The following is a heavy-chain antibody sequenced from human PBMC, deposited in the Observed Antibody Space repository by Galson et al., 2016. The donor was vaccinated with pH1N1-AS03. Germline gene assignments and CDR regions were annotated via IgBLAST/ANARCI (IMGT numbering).Heavy chain of an antibody. V-gene: IGHV1-46*01. D-gene: IGHD4/OR15-4a*01. J-gene: IGHJ6*02. CDR3: ARVSAGLTGYYYAMDV. CDR1: GYTFTSYY. CDR2: INPSDGNT. Sequence: SVKVSCKASGYTFTSYYIHWVRQAPGQGREWMGIINPSDGNTNYAQRFQGRVTMTRDTSTSTVYMELSHLRSDDTAVYYCARVSAGLTGYYYAMDVWGQGTTVTVSS.